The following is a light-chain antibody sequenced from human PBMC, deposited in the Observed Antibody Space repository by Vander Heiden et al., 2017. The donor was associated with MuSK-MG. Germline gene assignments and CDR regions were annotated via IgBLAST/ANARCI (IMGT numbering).Light chain of an antibody. CDR2: EVS. J-gene: IGLJ1*01. CDR1: TSDILGYNY. CDR3: NSYAANTHV. Sequence: QSALTQPPSASGSPGQSVTISCTAATSDILGYNYVSWYQQQPGKAPKLLIYEVSKRPAGVPDRFSGSRSGTTATLTVAGLQAEDEAYYYCNSYAANTHVFGSGTKVTVL. V-gene: IGLV2-8*01.